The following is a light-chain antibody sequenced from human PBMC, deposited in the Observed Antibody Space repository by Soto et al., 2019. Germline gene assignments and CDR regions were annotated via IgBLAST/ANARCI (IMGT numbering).Light chain of an antibody. CDR3: CSYAGSSTWV. V-gene: IGLV2-23*01. Sequence: QSALTQPASVSGSPGQSITISCTGTSSDVGSYNLVSWYQQHPGKAPKLIFYEDSKRPSGVSNFFSASKSGNTASLTISGLQAEDEADYYCCSYAGSSTWVFGGETKLTVL. CDR1: SSDVGSYNL. J-gene: IGLJ3*02. CDR2: EDS.